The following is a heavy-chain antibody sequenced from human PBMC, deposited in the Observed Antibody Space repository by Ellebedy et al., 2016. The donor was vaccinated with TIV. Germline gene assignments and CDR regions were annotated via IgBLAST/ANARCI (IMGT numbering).Heavy chain of an antibody. CDR2: LNPSTGGT. Sequence: ASVKVSCKASGYTFTTYYIHWVRQAPGQGLEWVGTLNPSTGGTSYAQKFQGRVTLTRDTSTSTAYMELSSLRSEDTAVYYCAFGVMIVVVTEYYYYGMDVWGQGTTVTVSS. CDR1: GYTFTTYY. D-gene: IGHD3-22*01. CDR3: AFGVMIVVVTEYYYYGMDV. J-gene: IGHJ6*02. V-gene: IGHV1-46*01.